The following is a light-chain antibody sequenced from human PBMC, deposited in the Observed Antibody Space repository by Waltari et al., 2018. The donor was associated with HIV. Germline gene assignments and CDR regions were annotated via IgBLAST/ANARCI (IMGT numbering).Light chain of an antibody. CDR3: QQSYTTPRT. CDR2: AAS. Sequence: IQMTQSLSSLSASVGDSVPITCRASQSISSYLNWYQQKQGKAPKVLIYAASSWQSGVPSRFSGSGSGTDLTLSITSLQPEDFETYYCQQSYTTPRTFGQGTKVEIK. J-gene: IGKJ1*01. V-gene: IGKV1-39*01. CDR1: QSISSY.